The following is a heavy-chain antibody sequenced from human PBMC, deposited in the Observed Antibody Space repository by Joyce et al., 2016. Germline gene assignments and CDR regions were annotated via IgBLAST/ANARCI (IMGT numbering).Heavy chain of an antibody. CDR2: INVGNGNT. CDR3: ARGGWYLTS. J-gene: IGHJ5*02. Sequence: QVHLVQSGAEEKKPGGSVRISCKASGYSFTAYAMNWVRQAPGQRPEWLAWINVGNGNTEYSLKFKDRFTVTRDISANTVYMELSGLRSNDTAVYFCARGGWYLTSWGQGTL. D-gene: IGHD2-15*01. V-gene: IGHV1-3*05. CDR1: GYSFTAYA.